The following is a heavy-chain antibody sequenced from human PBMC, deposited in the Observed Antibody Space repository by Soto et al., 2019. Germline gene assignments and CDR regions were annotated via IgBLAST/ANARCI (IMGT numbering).Heavy chain of an antibody. CDR3: ARGVAGPLHWFDP. CDR1: GFTFTSSA. J-gene: IGHJ5*02. Sequence: SVKVSCKASGFTFTSSAVQWVRQARGQRLEWIGWIVVGSGNTNYAQKFQGRVTITRDTSASTAYMELSSLRSEDTAVYYCARGVAGPLHWFDPWGQGTLVTVSS. CDR2: IVVGSGNT. V-gene: IGHV1-58*01. D-gene: IGHD6-19*01.